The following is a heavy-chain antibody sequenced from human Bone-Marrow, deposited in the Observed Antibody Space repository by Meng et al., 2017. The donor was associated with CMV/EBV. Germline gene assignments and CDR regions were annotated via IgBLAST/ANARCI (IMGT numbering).Heavy chain of an antibody. CDR1: GGTFSSYA. D-gene: IGHD3/OR15-3a*01. V-gene: IGHV1-69*05. Sequence: SVKVSCKASGGTFSSYAISWVRQAPGQGLEWMGGIIPIFGTANYAQKFQGRVTITTDESTSTAYMELSSLRSEDTAVYYCARDPLQGLTNYYYGMDVWGQGTTVTVSS. CDR3: ARDPLQGLTNYYYGMDV. CDR2: IIPIFGTA. J-gene: IGHJ6*02.